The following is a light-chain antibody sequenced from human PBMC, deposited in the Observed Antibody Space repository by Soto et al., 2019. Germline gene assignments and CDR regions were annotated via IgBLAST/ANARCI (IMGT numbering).Light chain of an antibody. V-gene: IGKV3-20*01. CDR2: GAS. CDR3: QQSGSSPWT. J-gene: IGKJ1*01. Sequence: EIVLTQSPGSLSLSAGERATLSCRASQSVYNNYLAWFQQKPGQAPRLLIYGASSRAPGIPDRFSGSGSGTDFTLTISRLEPEDFAVYYCQQSGSSPWTFGQGTKVEVK. CDR1: QSVYNNY.